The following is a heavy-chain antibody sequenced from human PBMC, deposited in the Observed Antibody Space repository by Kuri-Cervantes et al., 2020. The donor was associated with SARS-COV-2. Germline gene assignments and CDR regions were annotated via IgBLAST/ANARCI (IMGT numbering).Heavy chain of an antibody. CDR3: ARPYYDFWSDYYRLGYNWFDP. V-gene: IGHV1-69*06. CDR1: GGTFSSYA. Sequence: SVKVSCKASGGTFSSYAISWVRQAPGQGLEWMGGIIPIFGTANYAQKFQGRVTITADKSTSTAYMELSSLRSEDTAVYYCARPYYDFWSDYYRLGYNWFDPWGQGTLVTVSS. D-gene: IGHD3-3*01. J-gene: IGHJ5*02. CDR2: IIPIFGTA.